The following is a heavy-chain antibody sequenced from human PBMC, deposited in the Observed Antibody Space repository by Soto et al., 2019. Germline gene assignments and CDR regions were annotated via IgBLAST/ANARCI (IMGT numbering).Heavy chain of an antibody. D-gene: IGHD3-10*01. J-gene: IGHJ4*02. Sequence: PGGSLRLSCAASGFTFSGSAMSWVRQAPGKGLEWVSAISGSGGSTNYADSVKGRFTISRDNSKSTLCLQMSSLRAEDTAVYYCARIGSPIQYYFDYWGQGTLVTVSS. CDR1: GFTFSGSA. CDR2: ISGSGGST. CDR3: ARIGSPIQYYFDY. V-gene: IGHV3-23*01.